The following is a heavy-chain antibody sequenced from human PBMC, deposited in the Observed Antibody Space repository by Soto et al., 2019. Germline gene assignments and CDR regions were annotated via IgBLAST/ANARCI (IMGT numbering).Heavy chain of an antibody. D-gene: IGHD1-26*01. V-gene: IGHV1-8*02. CDR2: MQPSSGRT. CDR1: GYSFTSFY. Sequence: ASVKVSCKASGYSFTSFYINWVRQTPGQGLEWMGWMQPSSGRTGYAQKFQGRVTMTRDTSINTAYMELSSLISDDTAFYYCARGVTAGVDYWGQGTLVTVSS. CDR3: ARGVTAGVDY. J-gene: IGHJ4*02.